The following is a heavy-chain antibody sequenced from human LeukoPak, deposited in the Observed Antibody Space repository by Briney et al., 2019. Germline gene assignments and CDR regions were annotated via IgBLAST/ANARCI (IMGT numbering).Heavy chain of an antibody. CDR3: ARSIAVAGTAGDN. CDR1: GYTFTGYC. Sequence: ASVKVSCKASGYTFTGYCMHWVRQAPGQGLEWMGWINPNSGGTNYAQKFQGRVTMTRDTSISTAYMELSRLRSDDTAVYYCARSIAVAGTAGDNWGQGTLVTVSS. D-gene: IGHD6-19*01. V-gene: IGHV1-2*02. J-gene: IGHJ4*02. CDR2: INPNSGGT.